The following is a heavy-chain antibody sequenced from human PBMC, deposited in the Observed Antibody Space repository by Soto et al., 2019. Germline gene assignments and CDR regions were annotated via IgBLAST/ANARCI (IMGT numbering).Heavy chain of an antibody. Sequence: QVQLVQSGAEVKKPGSSVKVSCKASGGTFSSYAISWVRQAPGQGLEWMGGIIPIFGTANHAQKFQGRVTIPADESTNTAYMELSSLRSEDTAVYYCAIQGCSGGSCFPPYYYYGMDVWGQGTTVIVSS. J-gene: IGHJ6*02. CDR2: IIPIFGTA. CDR3: AIQGCSGGSCFPPYYYYGMDV. D-gene: IGHD2-15*01. CDR1: GGTFSSYA. V-gene: IGHV1-69*12.